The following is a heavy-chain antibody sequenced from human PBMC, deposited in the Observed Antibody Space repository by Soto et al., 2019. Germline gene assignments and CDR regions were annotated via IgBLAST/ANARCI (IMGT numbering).Heavy chain of an antibody. CDR3: TTEDGGFGESPRIDY. V-gene: IGHV3-15*01. CDR2: IKSKTDGGTT. D-gene: IGHD3-10*01. Sequence: EVQLVESGGGLVKPGGSLRLSCAASGFTFSNAWMSWVRQAPGKGLEWVGRIKSKTDGGTTDYAAPVKGRFTISRDDSKNTLYLQMNSLKTEDTAVYYCTTEDGGFGESPRIDYWGQGTLVTVSS. J-gene: IGHJ4*02. CDR1: GFTFSNAW.